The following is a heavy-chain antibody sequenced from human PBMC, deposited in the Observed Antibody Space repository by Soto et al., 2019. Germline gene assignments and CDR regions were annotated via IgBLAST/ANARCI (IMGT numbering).Heavy chain of an antibody. Sequence: QVQLVESGGGVVQPGRSLRLSCAASGFTFSSYAMHWVRQAPGKGLEWVAVISYDGSNKYYADSVKGRFTISRDNSKNTLYLQMNSLRAEDTAVYYCARDRRDGYNHYDGMDVWGQGTTVTVSS. CDR3: ARDRRDGYNHYDGMDV. CDR2: ISYDGSNK. D-gene: IGHD5-12*01. CDR1: GFTFSSYA. V-gene: IGHV3-30-3*01. J-gene: IGHJ6*02.